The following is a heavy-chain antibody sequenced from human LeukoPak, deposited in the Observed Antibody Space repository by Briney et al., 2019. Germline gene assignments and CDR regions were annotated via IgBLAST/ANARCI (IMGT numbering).Heavy chain of an antibody. CDR3: ARSSAGEVGSYYYYYGMDV. J-gene: IGHJ6*02. CDR2: ISGSGGSR. Sequence: PGGSLRLSCAASGFTFSSYSMNWVRQAPGKGLEWVSAISGSGGSRYYADSVKGRFTISRDNSKNTLYLQMNSLRAGDTAVYYCARSSAGEVGSYYYYYGMDVWGQGTTVTVSS. D-gene: IGHD1-26*01. V-gene: IGHV3-23*01. CDR1: GFTFSSYS.